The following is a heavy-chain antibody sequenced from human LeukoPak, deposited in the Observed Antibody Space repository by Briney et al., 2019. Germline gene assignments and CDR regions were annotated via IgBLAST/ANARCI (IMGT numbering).Heavy chain of an antibody. CDR1: GYTFTGYY. CDR2: INANSGGT. V-gene: IGHV1-2*02. D-gene: IGHD3-9*01. Sequence: ASVKVSCKASGYTFTGYYMHWVRQAPRQGLEWMGWINANSGGTNYAQRFQGRVTMTWDTSISTAYMELSRLRSDDTAVYYCARSSRYDIWTGYPYWGQGTLVTVSP. J-gene: IGHJ4*02. CDR3: ARSSRYDIWTGYPY.